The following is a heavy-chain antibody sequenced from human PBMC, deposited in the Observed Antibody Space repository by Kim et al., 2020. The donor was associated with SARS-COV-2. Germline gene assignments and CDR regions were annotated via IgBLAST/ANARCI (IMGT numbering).Heavy chain of an antibody. D-gene: IGHD5-12*01. CDR3: ARSTGYDPGIIDY. CDR2: TYFRSEWLH. Sequence: SQTLSLTCVISGDSVSSNRAAWNWIRQSPSRGLEWLGRTYFRSEWLHQYASSVESRIVIDADTSQNQVSLQLHSVTPEDTAVYLCARSTGYDPGIIDYWGQGTLVTVSS. CDR1: GDSVSSNRAA. V-gene: IGHV6-1*01. J-gene: IGHJ4*02.